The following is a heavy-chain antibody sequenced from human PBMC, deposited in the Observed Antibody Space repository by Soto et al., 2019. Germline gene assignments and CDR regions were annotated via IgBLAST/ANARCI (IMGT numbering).Heavy chain of an antibody. CDR3: ARDWYDYGDSYYYGMDV. V-gene: IGHV4-31*03. CDR2: IYYSGST. D-gene: IGHD4-17*01. J-gene: IGHJ6*02. CDR1: GGSISSGGYY. Sequence: PSETLSLTCTVSGGSISSGGYYWSWIRQHPGKGLEWIGYIYYSGSTYYNPSLKSRVTISVDTSKNQFSLKLSSVTAADTAVYYCARDWYDYGDSYYYGMDVWGQGTTVTVSS.